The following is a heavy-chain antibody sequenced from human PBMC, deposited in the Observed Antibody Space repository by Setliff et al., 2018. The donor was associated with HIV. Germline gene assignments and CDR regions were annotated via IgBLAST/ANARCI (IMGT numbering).Heavy chain of an antibody. V-gene: IGHV4-4*07. Sequence: SETLSLTCAVSGDSVSGYYWSRIRQPAGRGLEWIGRVHNSAGSNYNTSLKSRVTMSVDTAKNQLSLKLTAVSAADTAVYYCVRDCIEVVADSPHDVFDIWGRGIMVTVSS. CDR1: GDSVSGYY. CDR2: VHNSAGS. CDR3: VRDCIEVVADSPHDVFDI. D-gene: IGHD3-22*01. J-gene: IGHJ3*02.